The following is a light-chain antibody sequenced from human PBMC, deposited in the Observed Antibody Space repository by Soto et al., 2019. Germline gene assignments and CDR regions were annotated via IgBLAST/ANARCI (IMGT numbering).Light chain of an antibody. CDR2: DAS. Sequence: EVVMTQSPATLSLSPRERATLSCRASLSVFTYLAWYQQKPGQAPRLLIYDASNRATGVPPRFSGTGSGTDFTLTISSLEPEDSAVYYCQKRSNWPRKFGQGTKVDIK. CDR3: QKRSNWPRK. CDR1: LSVFTY. V-gene: IGKV3-11*01. J-gene: IGKJ1*01.